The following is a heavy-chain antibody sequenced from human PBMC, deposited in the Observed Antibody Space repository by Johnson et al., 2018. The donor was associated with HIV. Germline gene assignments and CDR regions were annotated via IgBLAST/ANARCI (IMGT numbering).Heavy chain of an antibody. CDR2: INSDGSST. V-gene: IGHV3-74*02. CDR1: GFTFSSYW. D-gene: IGHD2-15*01. J-gene: IGHJ3*02. CDR3: ARGGYCSGGSCYPGAFDI. Sequence: VQLMESGGGLVQPGGSLRLSCAASGFTFSSYWMHWVRQAPGKGLVWVSRINSDGSSTSYADSVKGRFTISRENAKNSLYLQMNSLRAGDTAVYYCARGGYCSGGSCYPGAFDIWGQGTMVTVSS.